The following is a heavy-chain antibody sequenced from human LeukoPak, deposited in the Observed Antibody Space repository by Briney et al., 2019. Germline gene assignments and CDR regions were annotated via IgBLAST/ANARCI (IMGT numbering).Heavy chain of an antibody. CDR1: GFTFSNYG. CDR2: IRYDGSNK. D-gene: IGHD5-24*01. V-gene: IGHV3-30*02. CDR3: AKDPSYSYLYYYMDV. J-gene: IGHJ6*03. Sequence: GGSLRLSCAASGFTFSNYGMHWVRQAPGKGLEWVAFIRYDGSNKYYADSVKGRFTISRDNSKNTLYLQMNSLRAEDTAVYYCAKDPSYSYLYYYMDVWGKGTTVTVSS.